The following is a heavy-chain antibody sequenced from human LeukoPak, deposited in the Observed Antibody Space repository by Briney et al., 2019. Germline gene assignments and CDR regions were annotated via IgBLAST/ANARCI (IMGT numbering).Heavy chain of an antibody. Sequence: GASVKVSCKASGYTFTGYYMHWVRQAPGQGLEWMGWINPNSGGTNYVQRFQGRVTMTRDTSISTAYMEPSRLRSDDTAVYYCARGEYYDRSAYCFDWGQGTLVTVSS. D-gene: IGHD3-22*01. J-gene: IGHJ4*02. CDR2: INPNSGGT. CDR3: ARGEYYDRSAYCFD. CDR1: GYTFTGYY. V-gene: IGHV1-2*02.